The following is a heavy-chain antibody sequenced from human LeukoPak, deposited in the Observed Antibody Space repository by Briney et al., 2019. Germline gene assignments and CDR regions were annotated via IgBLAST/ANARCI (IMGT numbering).Heavy chain of an antibody. CDR1: GGSISSGSYY. CDR2: IYTSGST. J-gene: IGHJ3*02. D-gene: IGHD5-18*01. V-gene: IGHV4-61*02. CDR3: ARGHYVDTAMTDAFDI. Sequence: PSQTLSLTCTVSGGSISSGSYYWSWIRQPAGKGLEWVGRIYTSGSTNYNPSLKSRVTISVDTSKNQFSLKLSSVTAADTAVYYCARGHYVDTAMTDAFDIWGQGTMVTVSS.